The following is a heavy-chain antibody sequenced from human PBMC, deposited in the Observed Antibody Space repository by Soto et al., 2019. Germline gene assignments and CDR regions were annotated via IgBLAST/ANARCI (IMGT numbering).Heavy chain of an antibody. Sequence: SETLSLTCTVSGGSITSYYWSWIRQSPGKGLEWIGYIDYSGSTNYNPSLKSRVTMSIDTSKDQFSLKLSSVTAADTAVYFCARDRYYYDSSGYSTDAFDLWGQGTMVTVSS. D-gene: IGHD3-22*01. CDR3: ARDRYYYDSSGYSTDAFDL. CDR1: GGSITSYY. J-gene: IGHJ3*01. V-gene: IGHV4-59*01. CDR2: IDYSGST.